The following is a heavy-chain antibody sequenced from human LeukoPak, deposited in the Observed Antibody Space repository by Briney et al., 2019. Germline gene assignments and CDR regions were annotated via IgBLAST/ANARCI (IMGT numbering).Heavy chain of an antibody. CDR1: GFTFSSYS. J-gene: IGHJ4*02. CDR3: TTIRGYCGGDCYGY. V-gene: IGHV3-15*01. CDR2: IKSKIDGGTT. Sequence: PGGSLRLSCAASGFTFSSYSMNWVRQAPGKGLEWVGRIKSKIDGGTTDFAAPVKGRFTISRDDSKNTLYLQMNSLETEDTAVYYCTTIRGYCGGDCYGYWGQGTLVTVS. D-gene: IGHD2-21*01.